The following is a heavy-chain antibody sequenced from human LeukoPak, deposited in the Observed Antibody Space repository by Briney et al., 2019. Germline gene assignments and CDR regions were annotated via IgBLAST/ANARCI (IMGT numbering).Heavy chain of an antibody. D-gene: IGHD6-13*01. CDR3: ARNLIAAAGTDLDY. V-gene: IGHV3-21*01. CDR2: ISSSSSYI. Sequence: GGSLRLSCAASGFTFSSYSMNWVRQAPGKGLEWVSSISSSSSYIYYADSVKGRFTISGDNAKNSLYLQMNSLRAEDTAVYYCARNLIAAAGTDLDYWGQGTLVTVSS. J-gene: IGHJ4*02. CDR1: GFTFSSYS.